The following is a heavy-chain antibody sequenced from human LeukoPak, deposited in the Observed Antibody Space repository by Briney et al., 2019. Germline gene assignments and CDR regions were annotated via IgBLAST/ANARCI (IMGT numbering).Heavy chain of an antibody. V-gene: IGHV3-23*01. CDR1: GFTFSSYA. J-gene: IGHJ4*02. Sequence: GGSLRLSCAASGFTFSSYAMSWVRQAPGKGLEWVSAISGSGGSTYYADSVKGRFTISRDNSKNTLYLQMNSLRDEDTAVYYCARVPIVGATGDDYWGQGTLVTVSS. D-gene: IGHD1-26*01. CDR2: ISGSGGST. CDR3: ARVPIVGATGDDY.